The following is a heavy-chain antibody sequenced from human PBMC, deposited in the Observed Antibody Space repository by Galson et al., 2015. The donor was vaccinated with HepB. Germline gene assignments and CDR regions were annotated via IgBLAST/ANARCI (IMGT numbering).Heavy chain of an antibody. CDR3: ARDSRLELRLNNYFSYGMDV. Sequence: SVKVSCKASGYSFSNYGLSWIRQAPGPGLEWLGWFSGYDGSTNYAQKFQGRVTMTADASTGTAYLDLRNLRSDDTAVYYCARDSRLELRLNNYFSYGMDVWGQGSAVTVSS. CDR1: GYSFSNYG. CDR2: FSGYDGST. D-gene: IGHD1-7*01. J-gene: IGHJ6*02. V-gene: IGHV1-18*01.